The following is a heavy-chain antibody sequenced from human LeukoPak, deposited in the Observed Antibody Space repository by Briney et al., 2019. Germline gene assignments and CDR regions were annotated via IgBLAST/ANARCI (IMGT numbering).Heavy chain of an antibody. V-gene: IGHV3-49*03. J-gene: IGHJ5*02. Sequence: GGSLRLSCTASGFIFGDYAMNWFRQAPGKGLEWVGFIRSKAYGETTDYAAPVKGRFTISRDDSKSIAYLQMNSLKTEDTAVYYCSRDPYGDPNWFDPWGQGTLVTVSS. CDR3: SRDPYGDPNWFDP. D-gene: IGHD4-17*01. CDR1: GFIFGDYA. CDR2: IRSKAYGETT.